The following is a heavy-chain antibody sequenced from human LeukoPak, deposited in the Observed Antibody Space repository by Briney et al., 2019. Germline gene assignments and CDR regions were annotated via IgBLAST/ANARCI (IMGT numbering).Heavy chain of an antibody. J-gene: IGHJ3*02. CDR3: ASGEMSTYDYVWGSYRILSSLSFDI. CDR2: IYYSGST. D-gene: IGHD3-16*02. CDR1: GGSISSYY. V-gene: IGHV4-59*01. Sequence: SETLSLTCTVSGGSISSYYWSWIRQPPGKGLEWIGYIYYSGSTNYNPSLKSRVTISVDTSKNQFSLKLSSVTAADTAVYYCASGEMSTYDYVWGSYRILSSLSFDIRGQGTMVTVSS.